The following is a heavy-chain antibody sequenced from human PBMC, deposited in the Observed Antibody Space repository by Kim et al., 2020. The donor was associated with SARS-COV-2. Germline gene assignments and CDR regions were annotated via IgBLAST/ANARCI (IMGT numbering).Heavy chain of an antibody. CDR2: IAATGTT. V-gene: IGHV4-61*02. Sequence: SETLSLTCAVSGDSFSTNTYYWNWIRQPAGKGLEWIGRIAATGTTDYNPALKSRVTISLDSSMIQXSLKLASVTAADTALYFCARXXRWSTSLDFWGQGTXVTVSS. CDR1: GDSFSTNTYY. CDR3: ARXXRWSTSLDF. J-gene: IGHJ4*02. D-gene: IGHD1-1*01.